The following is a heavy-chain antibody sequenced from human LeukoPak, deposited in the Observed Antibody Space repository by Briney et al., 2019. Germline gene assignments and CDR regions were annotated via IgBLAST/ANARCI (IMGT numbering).Heavy chain of an antibody. CDR3: ARGSSGQLLYGFDY. D-gene: IGHD2-2*02. V-gene: IGHV3-48*03. Sequence: GGSLRLSCAASGFTFSSYEMNWVRQAPGKGLEWVSYISSSGSTIYYADSVKGRFTISRDNAKNSLYLQMNSLRAEDTAVYYCARGSSGQLLYGFDYWGQGTLVTVSS. CDR2: ISSSGSTI. CDR1: GFTFSSYE. J-gene: IGHJ4*02.